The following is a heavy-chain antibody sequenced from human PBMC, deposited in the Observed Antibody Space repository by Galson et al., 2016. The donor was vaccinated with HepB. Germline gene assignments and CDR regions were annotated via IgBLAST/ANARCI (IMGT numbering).Heavy chain of an antibody. J-gene: IGHJ4*02. CDR1: GFTFGIYW. Sequence: SLRLSCAASGFTFGIYWLSWVRQAPGKGLEWVANIKQDGTEKNYVDSVKGRFTISRDNAKKSLYLQMDSLRAEATAVYYCARYGGDDAFFAYWGQGTLVTVSS. D-gene: IGHD2-21*02. CDR3: ARYGGDDAFFAY. V-gene: IGHV3-7*03. CDR2: IKQDGTEK.